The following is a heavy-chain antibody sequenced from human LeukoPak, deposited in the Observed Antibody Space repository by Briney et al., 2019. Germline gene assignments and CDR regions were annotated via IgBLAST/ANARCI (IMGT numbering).Heavy chain of an antibody. D-gene: IGHD3-22*01. Sequence: PGGSLRLSCAASGFTFSDYYMSWIRQAPGKGLEWVSSIVGSGGRTYYADSVKGRFTISRDNSKNTVYLQMNSLRAEDTAVYYCARAYYYDSSATPDYWGQGTLVTVSS. CDR2: IVGSGGRT. J-gene: IGHJ4*02. V-gene: IGHV3-23*01. CDR1: GFTFSDYY. CDR3: ARAYYYDSSATPDY.